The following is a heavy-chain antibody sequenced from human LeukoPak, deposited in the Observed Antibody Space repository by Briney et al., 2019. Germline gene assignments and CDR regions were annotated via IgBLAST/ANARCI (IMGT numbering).Heavy chain of an antibody. Sequence: GGSLRLSCAVSGFTFDFYSMTWVRQAPGKGLEWVSSITSSSRYIYYADSVKGRFTISRDNANNSLYLQMNSLRAEDTAVYYCARERYSSSLEAFDIWGQGTMVTVSS. CDR3: ARERYSSSLEAFDI. D-gene: IGHD6-19*01. CDR2: ITSSSRYI. CDR1: GFTFDFYS. J-gene: IGHJ3*02. V-gene: IGHV3-21*01.